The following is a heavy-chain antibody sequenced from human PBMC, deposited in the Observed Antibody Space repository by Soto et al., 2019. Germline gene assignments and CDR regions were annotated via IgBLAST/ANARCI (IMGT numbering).Heavy chain of an antibody. Sequence: SETLSLTCTVSGGSISSGGYYWSWIRQHPGKGLEWIEYIYHSGSTYYNPSLKSRVTISVDTSKNQFSLKLSSVTAADTAVYYCARVTEMDTIMYFDYWGQGTLVTASS. CDR1: GGSISSGGYY. V-gene: IGHV4-31*03. D-gene: IGHD5-18*01. J-gene: IGHJ4*02. CDR3: ARVTEMDTIMYFDY. CDR2: IYHSGST.